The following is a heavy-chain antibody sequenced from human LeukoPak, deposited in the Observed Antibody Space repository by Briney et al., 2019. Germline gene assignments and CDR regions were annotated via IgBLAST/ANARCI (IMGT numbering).Heavy chain of an antibody. J-gene: IGHJ4*02. CDR1: GGSISSGGYY. V-gene: IGHV4-30-2*01. Sequence: PSETLSLTCTVSGGSISSGGYYWSWIRQPPGKGLEWIGYIYHSGSTYYNPSLKSRVTISVDRSKNQFSLKLSSVTAADTAVYYCARAGGYDFWPGVYWGQGTLVTVSS. D-gene: IGHD3-3*01. CDR3: ARAGGYDFWPGVY. CDR2: IYHSGST.